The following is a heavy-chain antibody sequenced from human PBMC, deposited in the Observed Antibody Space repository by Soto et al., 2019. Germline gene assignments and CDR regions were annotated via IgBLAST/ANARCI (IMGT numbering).Heavy chain of an antibody. CDR2: INAGNGNT. CDR1: GYTFTSYA. Sequence: ASVKVSCKASGYTFTSYAMHWVRQAPGQRLEWMGWINAGNGNTKYSQKFQGRFTISRDNSKNSPYLQMDTLSVEDTAVYYCAVSRLPGVYDSWGLGTLVTVSS. CDR3: AVSRLPGVYDS. V-gene: IGHV1-3*01. J-gene: IGHJ4*02. D-gene: IGHD2-2*01.